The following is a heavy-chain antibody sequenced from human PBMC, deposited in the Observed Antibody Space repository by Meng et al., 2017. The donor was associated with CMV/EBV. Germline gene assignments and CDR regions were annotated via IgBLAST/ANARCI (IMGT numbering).Heavy chain of an antibody. CDR3: AREVSTIFGVVTMGVLYGMDF. V-gene: IGHV4-34*01. CDR1: GGSFSGYY. D-gene: IGHD3-3*01. Sequence: GSLRLSCAVYGGSFSGYYWSRIRQPPGKGLEWIGEINHSGSTNYNPSLKSRVTISVDTSKNQFSLKLSSVTAADTAVYYCAREVSTIFGVVTMGVLYGMDFWGQGPTVPFSS. J-gene: IGHJ6*02. CDR2: INHSGST.